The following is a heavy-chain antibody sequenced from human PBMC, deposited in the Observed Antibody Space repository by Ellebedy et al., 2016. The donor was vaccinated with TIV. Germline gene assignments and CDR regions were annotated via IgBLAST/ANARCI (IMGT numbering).Heavy chain of an antibody. D-gene: IGHD3-22*01. CDR1: GGAISNYF. V-gene: IGHV4-59*01. J-gene: IGHJ3*02. Sequence: MPGGSLRLSCTVSGGAISNYFWTWIRQSPGKGLEWIGYIYYRGSTNYNPSLTSRVTMSVDTSKTQFSLKLSSVTAADTAVYYCAREGGDDSSGFNAFDIWGQGTMVTVSS. CDR2: IYYRGST. CDR3: AREGGDDSSGFNAFDI.